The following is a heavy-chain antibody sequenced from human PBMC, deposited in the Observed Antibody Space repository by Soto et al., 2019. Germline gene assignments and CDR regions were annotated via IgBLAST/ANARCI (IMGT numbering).Heavy chain of an antibody. V-gene: IGHV3-7*01. CDR3: ARDMGNYYGSGSYRPYYYYMDV. CDR2: IKQDGSEK. CDR1: GFTFSSYW. J-gene: IGHJ6*03. Sequence: GGSLRLSCAASGFTFSSYWMSWVRQAPGKGLEWVANIKQDGSEKYYVDSVKGRFTISRDNAKNSLYLQMNSLRAEDTAVYYWARDMGNYYGSGSYRPYYYYMDVWGKGTTVTVSS. D-gene: IGHD3-10*01.